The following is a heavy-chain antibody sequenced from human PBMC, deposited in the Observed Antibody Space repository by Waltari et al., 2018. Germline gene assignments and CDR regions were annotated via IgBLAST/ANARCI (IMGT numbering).Heavy chain of an antibody. CDR2: IFHTGST. Sequence: QVQLLESGPGLVKPSETLSLTCTVSGGAIDPYYWGWIRQPPGKGLEWIAYIFHTGSTNYNPSLKSRVTMSVDTSKNQFSLKLSSVTAADTAVYFCARVANSGYDDRGHFDFWGQGTLVTVSS. CDR3: ARVANSGYDDRGHFDF. J-gene: IGHJ4*02. V-gene: IGHV4-59*01. D-gene: IGHD5-12*01. CDR1: GGAIDPYY.